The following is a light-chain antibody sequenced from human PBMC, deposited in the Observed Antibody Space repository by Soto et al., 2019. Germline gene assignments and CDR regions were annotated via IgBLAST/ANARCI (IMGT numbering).Light chain of an antibody. J-gene: IGKJ1*01. Sequence: EIVLTQSPGTLSLSPGERATLSSRAIQSVSSSYLAWYQQKPGQAPRLLIYGASSRATGIPDRFSGSGSGTDFTLTISRLETEDFAVYYCQQYGSSPRTFGQGTKVDI. CDR1: QSVSSSY. V-gene: IGKV3-20*01. CDR3: QQYGSSPRT. CDR2: GAS.